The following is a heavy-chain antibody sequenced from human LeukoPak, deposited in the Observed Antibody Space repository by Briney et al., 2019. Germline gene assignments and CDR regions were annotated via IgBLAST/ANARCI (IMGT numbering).Heavy chain of an antibody. J-gene: IGHJ3*02. Sequence: PGGSLRLSCAASGFTFSSYSMNWVRQAPGKGLEWVSYISSSSSTIYYADSVKGRFTISRDKAKNSLYLQMNSLRAEDTAVYYCAFSVTNIYVRDAFDIWGQGTMVTVSS. CDR1: GFTFSSYS. CDR3: AFSVTNIYVRDAFDI. V-gene: IGHV3-48*01. D-gene: IGHD4-17*01. CDR2: ISSSSSTI.